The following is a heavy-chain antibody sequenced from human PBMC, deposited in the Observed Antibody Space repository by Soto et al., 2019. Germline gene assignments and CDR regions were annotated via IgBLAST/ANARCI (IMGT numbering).Heavy chain of an antibody. J-gene: IGHJ4*02. CDR3: ATQDFRGTTGKT. Sequence: LRLSCAASGFTFSSSAMGWVRQGPGKGLEWVSLISGNSRSTYYVDSVKGRFTISRDNSKNTLFLQLNSLRAEDTAVYYCATQDFRGTTGKTWGQGTLVTVSS. D-gene: IGHD1-1*01. CDR2: ISGNSRST. CDR1: GFTFSSSA. V-gene: IGHV3-23*01.